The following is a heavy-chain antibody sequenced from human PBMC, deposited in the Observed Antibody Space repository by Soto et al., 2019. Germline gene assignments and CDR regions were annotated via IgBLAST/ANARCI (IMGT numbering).Heavy chain of an antibody. J-gene: IGHJ4*02. V-gene: IGHV1-69*02. CDR3: ATTFGSGRQAFDY. Sequence: QVHLVQSGAELRKPGSSVRVSCKASGDTFNSYTINWVRQAPGLGLEWMGRTIPILSMSNYALKFQGRRTITADKSPSTVYMVLGPLRPADTAIYYCATTFGSGRQAFDYWGQGALVSVSS. CDR2: TIPILSMS. D-gene: IGHD3-10*01. CDR1: GDTFNSYT.